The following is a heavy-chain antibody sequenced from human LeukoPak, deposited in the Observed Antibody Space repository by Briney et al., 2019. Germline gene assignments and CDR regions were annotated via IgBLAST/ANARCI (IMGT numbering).Heavy chain of an antibody. D-gene: IGHD6-13*01. CDR3: ARHQGGSSWYYFDY. V-gene: IGHV4-34*01. CDR1: GGSFSGYY. J-gene: IGHJ4*02. CDR2: INHSGST. Sequence: SETLSLTCAVYGGSFSGYYWSWIRQPPGKGLEWIGEINHSGSTNYNPSLKSRVTISVDTSKNQFSLKLSSVTAADTAVYYCARHQGGSSWYYFDYWGQGTSATVSS.